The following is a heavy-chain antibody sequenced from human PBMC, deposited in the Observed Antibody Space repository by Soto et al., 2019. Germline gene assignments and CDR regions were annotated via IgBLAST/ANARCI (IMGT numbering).Heavy chain of an antibody. Sequence: QVQLQESGPGLVKPSETLSLTCTVSGGSISSYYWSWIRQPPGKGLEWIGYIYYSGSTNYNPSLKSRVTISVDTSKNQCSLKLSSVTAADTAVYYCARGRTYSSSWYTYWGQGTLVTVSS. CDR3: ARGRTYSSSWYTY. V-gene: IGHV4-59*01. J-gene: IGHJ4*02. D-gene: IGHD6-13*01. CDR1: GGSISSYY. CDR2: IYYSGST.